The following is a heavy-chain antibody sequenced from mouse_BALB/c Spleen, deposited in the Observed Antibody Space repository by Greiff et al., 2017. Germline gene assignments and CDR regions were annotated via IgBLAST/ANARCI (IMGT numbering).Heavy chain of an antibody. V-gene: IGHV5-17*02. D-gene: IGHD2-10*02. CDR3: ARKYGNYRGYFDV. CDR2: ISSGSSTI. CDR1: GFTFSSFG. J-gene: IGHJ1*01. Sequence: EVKVVESGGGLVQPGGSRKLSCAASGFTFSSFGMHWVRQAPEKGLEWVAYISSGSSTIYYADTVKGRFTISRDNPKNTLFLQMTSLRSEDTAMYYCARKYGNYRGYFDVWGAGTTVTVSS.